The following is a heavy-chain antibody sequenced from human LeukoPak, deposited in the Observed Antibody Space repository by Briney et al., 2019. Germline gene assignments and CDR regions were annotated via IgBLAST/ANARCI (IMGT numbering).Heavy chain of an antibody. J-gene: IGHJ4*02. V-gene: IGHV4-30-4*01. CDR3: ARALPECYDSSGQVDY. CDR1: GGSISSGDYY. CDR2: IYYSGST. D-gene: IGHD3-22*01. Sequence: PSETLSLTCTVSGGSISSGDYYWSWIRQPPGKGLEWIGYIYYSGSTYYNPSLKSRVTISVDTSKNQFSLKLSSVTAADTAVYYCARALPECYDSSGQVDYWGQGTLVTVSS.